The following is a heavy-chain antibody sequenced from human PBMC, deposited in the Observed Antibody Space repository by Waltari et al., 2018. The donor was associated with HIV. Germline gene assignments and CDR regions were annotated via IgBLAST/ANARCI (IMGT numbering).Heavy chain of an antibody. D-gene: IGHD5-12*01. V-gene: IGHV4-61*02. CDR2: LYTSGST. CDR3: ARAVVGGYDLGNNWFDP. CDR1: GGSISSGSYH. J-gene: IGHJ5*02. Sequence: QVQLQESGPGLVKPSQTLSLTCTVPGGSISSGSYHWSWIRQPAGKGLEWIGRLYTSGSTDYNPSLKSRATISGDTSKNQFSLKLSSVTAADTAVYYCARAVVGGYDLGNNWFDPWGQGTLVTVSS.